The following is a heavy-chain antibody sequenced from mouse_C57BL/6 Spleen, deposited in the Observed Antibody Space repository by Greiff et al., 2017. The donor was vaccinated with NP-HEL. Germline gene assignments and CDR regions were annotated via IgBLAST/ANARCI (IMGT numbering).Heavy chain of an antibody. Sequence: VQLQQSGAELVKPGASVKMSCKASGYTFTSYWITWVKQRTGQGLEWIGDIYPGSGSTNYNEKFKSKATLTVDTSSSTAYMQLSSLTSEDSAVYYCAAEAYRYYGAGDYWGQGTSVTVSS. J-gene: IGHJ4*01. CDR3: AAEAYRYYGAGDY. CDR2: IYPGSGST. CDR1: GYTFTSYW. V-gene: IGHV1-55*01. D-gene: IGHD2-1*01.